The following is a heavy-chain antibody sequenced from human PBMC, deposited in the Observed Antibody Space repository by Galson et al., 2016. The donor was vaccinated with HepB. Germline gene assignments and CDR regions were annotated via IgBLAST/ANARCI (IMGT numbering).Heavy chain of an antibody. Sequence: SETLSLTCTVSYGSVSSSGYCWGWIRQPPGKGLEWIASISADGTTYSNPSLKSRVPISVDTSTHQFSLTLSSVTAADSAVFYCARLTKAVRGNRNYYYYFMDVWGKGTMVTVSS. CDR1: YGSVSSSGYC. CDR2: ISADGTT. D-gene: IGHD1/OR15-1a*01. V-gene: IGHV4-39*01. CDR3: ARLTKAVRGNRNYYYYFMDV. J-gene: IGHJ6*03.